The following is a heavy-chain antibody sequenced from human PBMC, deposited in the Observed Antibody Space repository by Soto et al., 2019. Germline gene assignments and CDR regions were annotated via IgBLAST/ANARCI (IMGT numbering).Heavy chain of an antibody. Sequence: GGSLRLSCAASGFTFDDYAMHWVRQAPGKGLEWVSGISWNSGSIGYADSVKGRFTISRDNAKNSLYLQMNSLRAEDTALYYCAKDSLEMATTPYFDYWGQGTLVTVSS. V-gene: IGHV3-9*01. CDR3: AKDSLEMATTPYFDY. D-gene: IGHD5-12*01. CDR1: GFTFDDYA. J-gene: IGHJ4*02. CDR2: ISWNSGSI.